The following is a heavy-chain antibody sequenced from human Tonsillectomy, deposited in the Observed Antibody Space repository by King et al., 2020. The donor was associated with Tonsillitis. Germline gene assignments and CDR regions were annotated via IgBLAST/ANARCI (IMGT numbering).Heavy chain of an antibody. J-gene: IGHJ4*02. D-gene: IGHD3-22*01. V-gene: IGHV4-59*01. CDR2: ISYSGST. Sequence: VQLQESGPGLVKPSETLSLTCTVSGGSISNYYWSWLRPPPGKGLEWIGYISYSGSTNYNPSLNSRVTISLDTSKNQFSLNLSPVTAADTAVYYCAGDHDTSAYASFDYWGQGTLVTVSS. CDR1: GGSISNYY. CDR3: AGDHDTSAYASFDY.